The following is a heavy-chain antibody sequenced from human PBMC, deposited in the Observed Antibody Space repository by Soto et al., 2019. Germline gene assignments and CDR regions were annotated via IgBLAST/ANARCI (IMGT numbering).Heavy chain of an antibody. J-gene: IGHJ2*01. D-gene: IGHD3-10*01. CDR1: GFTFSDYY. V-gene: IGHV3-11*01. CDR2: ISSSGSTI. CDR3: ARAVTMVRGVITPTPLSWYFDL. Sequence: PGGSLRLSCAASGFTFSDYYMSWIRQAPGKGLEWVSYISSSGSTIYYADSVKGRFTISRDNAKNSLYLQMNSLRAEDTAVYYCARAVTMVRGVITPTPLSWYFDLWGRGTLVTVSS.